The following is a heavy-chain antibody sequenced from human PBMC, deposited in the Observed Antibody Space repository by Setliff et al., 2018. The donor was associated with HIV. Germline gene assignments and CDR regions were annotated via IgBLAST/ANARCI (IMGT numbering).Heavy chain of an antibody. V-gene: IGHV4-61*01. CDR3: ARNRVPSSL. CDR1: GGSINSGSYY. CDR2: IYYSGST. D-gene: IGHD3-10*01. J-gene: IGHJ4*02. Sequence: SETLSLTCTVSGGSINSGSYYWSWIRQPPGKGLEWIGYIYYSGSTNYNPSLKSRVTISGDTPKNQFSLKLNSVIAADTAVYYCARNRVPSSLWGQGTLVTVSS.